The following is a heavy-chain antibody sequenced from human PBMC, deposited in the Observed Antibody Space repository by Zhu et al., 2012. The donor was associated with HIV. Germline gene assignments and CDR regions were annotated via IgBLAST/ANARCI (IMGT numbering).Heavy chain of an antibody. J-gene: IGHJ5*02. Sequence: QVQLQESGPGLVKPSETLSLTCAVSGYSISSGYYWGWIRQPPGKGLEWIGSIYHSGSTYYNPSLKSRVTISVDTSKNQFSLKLSSVTAADTAVYYCARHIIAAAGTWWFDPWGPGNPWLPSPQ. CDR1: GYSISSGYY. D-gene: IGHD6-13*01. CDR3: ARHIIAAAGTWWFDP. CDR2: IYHSGST. V-gene: IGHV4-38-2*01.